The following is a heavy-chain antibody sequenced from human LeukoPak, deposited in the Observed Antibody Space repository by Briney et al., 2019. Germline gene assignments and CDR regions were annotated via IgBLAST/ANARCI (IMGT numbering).Heavy chain of an antibody. D-gene: IGHD3-10*01. CDR3: AKDSVILWFGEPY. CDR1: GGSISSGSYY. CDR2: IYTSGST. V-gene: IGHV4-61*02. Sequence: SETLSLTCTVSGGSISSGSYYWSWIRQPAGKGLEWIGRIYTSGSTNYNPSLKSRVTISVDTSKNQFSLKLSSVTAADTAVYYCAKDSVILWFGEPYWGQGTLVTVSS. J-gene: IGHJ4*02.